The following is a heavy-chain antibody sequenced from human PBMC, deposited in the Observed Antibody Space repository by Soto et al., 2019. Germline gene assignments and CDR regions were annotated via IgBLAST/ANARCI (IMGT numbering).Heavy chain of an antibody. CDR2: IIPILGIA. D-gene: IGHD3-9*01. V-gene: IGHV1-69*02. CDR3: ARADDDILTGYSHNWFDP. CDR1: GGTFSSYT. Sequence: ASVKVSCKASGGTFSSYTISWVRQAPGQGLEWMGRIIPILGIANYAQKFQGRVTITADKSTSTAYMELSSLRSEDTAVYYCARADDDILTGYSHNWFDPWGKGTLVTVDS. J-gene: IGHJ5*02.